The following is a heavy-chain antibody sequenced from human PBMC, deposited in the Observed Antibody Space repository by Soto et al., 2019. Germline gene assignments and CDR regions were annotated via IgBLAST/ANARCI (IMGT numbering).Heavy chain of an antibody. CDR3: ARQVYTVVTPIDL. Sequence: AASVKVSCKASGYTFTSYGIIWVRQAPGQGLEWMGWISAYNGNTNYPQKLQGRFTISRDNAKSSLFLQMDSLRDEDTAVYYCARQVYTVVTPIDLWGQGTLVTVSS. V-gene: IGHV1-18*04. J-gene: IGHJ5*02. CDR2: ISAYNGNT. CDR1: GYTFTSYG. D-gene: IGHD2-21*02.